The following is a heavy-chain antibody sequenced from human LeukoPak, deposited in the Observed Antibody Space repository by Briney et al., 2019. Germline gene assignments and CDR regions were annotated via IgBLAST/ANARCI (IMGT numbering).Heavy chain of an antibody. Sequence: PGGSLRLSCAASGFRLSDYDMNWVRQAPGNGLEWVSSISTGSRYIYYAYSVKGRFTISRDDAKNSLYLQMDYLRAEDTAVYYCARADCSGSTCYLRRSWFDPWGQGTLVTVSS. CDR3: ARADCSGSTCYLRRSWFDP. J-gene: IGHJ5*02. CDR2: ISTGSRYI. CDR1: GFRLSDYD. V-gene: IGHV3-21*01. D-gene: IGHD2-2*01.